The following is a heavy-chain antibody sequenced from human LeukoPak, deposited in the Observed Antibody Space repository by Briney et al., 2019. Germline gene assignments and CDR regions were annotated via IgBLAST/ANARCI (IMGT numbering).Heavy chain of an antibody. CDR1: GFNFSKND. D-gene: IGHD4-11*01. Sequence: GGSLRLSCVASGFNFSKNDMHWVRQTTERGLEWVSAIGVGGDTYHADPVKGRFTISRENGKNSVYLQMNSLRAGDTALYFCAKAFDYNGLRGEGGSFDCWGQGALVTVSS. CDR2: IGVGGDT. V-gene: IGHV3-13*01. J-gene: IGHJ4*02. CDR3: AKAFDYNGLRGEGGSFDC.